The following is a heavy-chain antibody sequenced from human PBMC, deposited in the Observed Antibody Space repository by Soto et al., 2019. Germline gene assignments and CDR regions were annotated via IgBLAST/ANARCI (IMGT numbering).Heavy chain of an antibody. CDR2: ISGSGGST. V-gene: IGHV3-23*01. D-gene: IGHD2-2*01. Sequence: GGSLRLSCAASGFTFSSYAMSWVRQAPGKGLEWVSAISGSGGSTYYADSVKGRFTISRDNSKNTLYLQMNSLRAEDTAVYYCAKVEVVVVPAAMFSWFDPWGQGTLVTVSS. J-gene: IGHJ5*02. CDR1: GFTFSSYA. CDR3: AKVEVVVVPAAMFSWFDP.